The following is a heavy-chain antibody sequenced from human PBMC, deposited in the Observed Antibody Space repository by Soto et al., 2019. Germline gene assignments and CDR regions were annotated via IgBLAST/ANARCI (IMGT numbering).Heavy chain of an antibody. CDR1: GGSISSGGYY. V-gene: IGHV4-31*03. CDR3: ARDSLITGTTLGSSYYYGMDV. J-gene: IGHJ6*02. D-gene: IGHD1-7*01. CDR2: IYYSGST. Sequence: PSETLSLTCTVSGGSISSGGYYWSWIRQHPGKGLEWIGYIYYSGSTYYNPSLKSRVTISVDTSKNQFSLKLSSVTAADTAVYYCARDSLITGTTLGSSYYYGMDVWGQGTTVTVSS.